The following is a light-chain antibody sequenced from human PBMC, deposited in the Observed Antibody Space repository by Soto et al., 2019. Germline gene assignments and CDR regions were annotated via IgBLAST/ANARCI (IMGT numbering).Light chain of an antibody. CDR3: AAWDVSLSAVL. V-gene: IGLV1-44*01. CDR1: SSSIGSNA. Sequence: QSALTQPPSASGTPGQRVTISCSGSSSSIGSNAVNWYHHIPGKAPKLLIHNSNQRPSGVPDRFSGSKSGTSASLTISGLQSEDEADYYCAAWDVSLSAVLFGGGTKVTVL. CDR2: NSN. J-gene: IGLJ2*01.